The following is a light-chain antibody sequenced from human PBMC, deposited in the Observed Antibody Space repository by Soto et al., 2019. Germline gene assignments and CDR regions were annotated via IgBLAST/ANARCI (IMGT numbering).Light chain of an antibody. V-gene: IGKV3-11*01. CDR3: QQRTNWPRSFT. J-gene: IGKJ3*01. CDR2: DTS. Sequence: EIVLTQSPATLSLSPGERATLSCRASQSVSSYLAWYQQKPGQAPRLLIYDTSKRATGIPARFSGSGSGTDFTITISSPEPEDFAVYYCQQRTNWPRSFTFGPGTKVDIK. CDR1: QSVSSY.